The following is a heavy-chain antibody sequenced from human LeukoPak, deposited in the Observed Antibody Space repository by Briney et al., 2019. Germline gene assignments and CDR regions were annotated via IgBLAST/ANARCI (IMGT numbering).Heavy chain of an antibody. CDR2: IYYSGST. Sequence: PSETLSLTCTVSGGSISSYYWSWIRQPPGKGLEWIGYIYYSGSTNYNPSLKSRVTISVDTSKNQFSLKLSSVTAADTAVYYCARRLGYSIDYWGQGTLVTVSS. D-gene: IGHD6-13*01. CDR1: GGSISSYY. V-gene: IGHV4-59*01. J-gene: IGHJ4*02. CDR3: ARRLGYSIDY.